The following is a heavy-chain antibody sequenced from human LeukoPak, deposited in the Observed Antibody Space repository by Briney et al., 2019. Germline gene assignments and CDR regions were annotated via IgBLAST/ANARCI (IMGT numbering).Heavy chain of an antibody. Sequence: ASVKVSCKASGYTFTGYGVSWVRQAPGPGLEWMGWISAYNGYTNYAQKLQGRVTMTTDTSTSTAYMELRSLRSDDTAVYYCATDKQWLVPRSEYFQHWGQGTLVTVSS. CDR2: ISAYNGYT. CDR3: ATDKQWLVPRSEYFQH. D-gene: IGHD6-19*01. CDR1: GYTFTGYG. J-gene: IGHJ1*01. V-gene: IGHV1-18*01.